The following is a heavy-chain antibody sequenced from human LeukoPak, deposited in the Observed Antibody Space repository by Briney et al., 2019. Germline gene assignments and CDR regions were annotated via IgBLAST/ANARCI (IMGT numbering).Heavy chain of an antibody. J-gene: IGHJ5*02. CDR1: GFTFSSYW. CDR3: ARGDLLRFFPPHEYNWFDP. Sequence: PGGSLRHSCAASGFTFSSYWMSWVRQAPGKGLEWVANIKQDGSEKYYVDSVKGRFTISRDNAKNSLYLQMNSLRAEDTAVYYCARGDLLRFFPPHEYNWFDPWGQGTLVTVSS. D-gene: IGHD3-3*01. V-gene: IGHV3-7*01. CDR2: IKQDGSEK.